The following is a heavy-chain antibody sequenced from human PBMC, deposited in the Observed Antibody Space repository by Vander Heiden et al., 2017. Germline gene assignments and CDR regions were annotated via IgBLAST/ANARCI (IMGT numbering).Heavy chain of an antibody. V-gene: IGHV1-69*01. CDR3: ARGNIPWELLLGYFDY. D-gene: IGHD1-26*01. Sequence: RHPPGQGLEWMGGIIPIFGTANYAQKFQGRVTITADESTSTAYMELSSLRSEDTAVYYCARGNIPWELLLGYFDYWGQGTLVTVSS. J-gene: IGHJ4*02. CDR2: IIPIFGTA.